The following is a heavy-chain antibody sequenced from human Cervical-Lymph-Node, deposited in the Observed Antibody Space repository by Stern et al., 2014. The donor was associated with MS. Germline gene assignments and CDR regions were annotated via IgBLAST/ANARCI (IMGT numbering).Heavy chain of an antibody. CDR1: GYSFTSYW. Sequence: EVQLVESGAEVKKPGESLKISCKGSGYSFTSYWIGWVRQMPGKGLEWMGIIYPGDSDTRYSPSFQGQVTISADKSINTAYLQWSSLKASDTAMYYCARQDGYNYHGYGPRLNYFDYWGQGTLVTVSS. CDR2: IYPGDSDT. V-gene: IGHV5-51*01. CDR3: ARQDGYNYHGYGPRLNYFDY. D-gene: IGHD5-18*01. J-gene: IGHJ4*02.